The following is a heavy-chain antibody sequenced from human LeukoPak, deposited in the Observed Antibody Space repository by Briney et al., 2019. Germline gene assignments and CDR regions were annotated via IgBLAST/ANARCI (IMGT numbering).Heavy chain of an antibody. CDR1: GFTFSSYA. V-gene: IGHV3-23*01. J-gene: IGHJ6*03. CDR2: FSGGGGGGST. CDR3: AREGYMDV. Sequence: GGSLRLSCAASGFTFSSYAMSWVRQAPGKGLEWVSAFSGGGGGGSTFYADSVKGRFTISRDNAKNTLDLQMNSLRAEDTAVYYCAREGYMDVWGKGTTVTVSS.